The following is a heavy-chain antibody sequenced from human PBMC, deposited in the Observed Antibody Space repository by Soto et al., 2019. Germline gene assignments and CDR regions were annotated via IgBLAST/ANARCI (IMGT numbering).Heavy chain of an antibody. J-gene: IGHJ6*02. CDR1: GGSISSSSDY. CDR2: IYYSGST. CDR3: ARRLVDTAMAGDYYYYGMDV. D-gene: IGHD5-18*01. V-gene: IGHV4-39*01. Sequence: SEPLSLTCTVSGGSISSSSDYWGWIRQPPGKGLEWIGSIYYSGSTYYNPSLKSRVTISVDTSKNQFSLQLSSVTAADTAVYYCARRLVDTAMAGDYYYYGMDVWGQGTTVTVSS.